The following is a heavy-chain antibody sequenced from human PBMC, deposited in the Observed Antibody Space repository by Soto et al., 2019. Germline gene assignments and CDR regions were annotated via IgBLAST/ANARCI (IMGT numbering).Heavy chain of an antibody. V-gene: IGHV3-7*05. Sequence: EVQLVESGGGLVQPGGSLRLSCAASEFSFSDYWMAWVRQAPGKGLEWVANLDQGGGEKHYGDSVKGRFTISRDNAKNSLYLQMKSLKAEDTAVSYCARGGNWFDRWGQGTLVTVSS. CDR1: EFSFSDYW. CDR3: ARGGNWFDR. D-gene: IGHD3-10*01. CDR2: LDQGGGEK. J-gene: IGHJ5*02.